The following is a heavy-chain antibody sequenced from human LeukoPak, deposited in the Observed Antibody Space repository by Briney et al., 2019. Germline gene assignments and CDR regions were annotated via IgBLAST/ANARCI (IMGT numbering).Heavy chain of an antibody. V-gene: IGHV3-23*01. CDR1: GFTFSISA. CDR2: IGVGGGNS. J-gene: IGHJ6*02. D-gene: IGHD3-22*01. CDR3: AREQLGYYDSSGYYYVYYYYGMDV. Sequence: GGSLRLSCAASGFTFSISAMSWFRQAPGKGLEWVSFIGVGGGNSHYADSVKGRFTISRDDSKNTLHLQMNSLRTDDTAVYYCAREQLGYYDSSGYYYVYYYYGMDVWGQGTTVTVSS.